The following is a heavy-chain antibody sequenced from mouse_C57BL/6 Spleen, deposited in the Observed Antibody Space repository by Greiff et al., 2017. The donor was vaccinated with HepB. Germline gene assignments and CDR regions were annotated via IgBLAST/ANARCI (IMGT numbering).Heavy chain of an antibody. CDR1: GFSLTSYG. V-gene: IGHV2-2*01. J-gene: IGHJ2*01. CDR2: IWSGGST. CDR3: ARNHFKGYFDY. Sequence: QVHVKQSGPGLVQPSQSLSITCTVSGFSLTSYGVHWVRQSPGKGLEWLGVIWSGGSTDYNAAFISRLSISKDNSKSQVFFKMNSLQADDTAIYYCARNHFKGYFDYWGQGTTLTVSS.